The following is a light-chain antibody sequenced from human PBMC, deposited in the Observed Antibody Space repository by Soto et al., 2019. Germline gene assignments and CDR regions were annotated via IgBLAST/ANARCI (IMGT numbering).Light chain of an antibody. CDR1: QSISSW. CDR3: QQYNRT. Sequence: DIQMTQSPSTLSASVGDGVTITCRASQSISSWLAWYQQKPGKAPKLLIYKASSLESGVPSRFSGSGSGTEFTLTISSLQPDDFATYYCQQYNRTFGQGTKVEIK. CDR2: KAS. V-gene: IGKV1-5*03. J-gene: IGKJ1*01.